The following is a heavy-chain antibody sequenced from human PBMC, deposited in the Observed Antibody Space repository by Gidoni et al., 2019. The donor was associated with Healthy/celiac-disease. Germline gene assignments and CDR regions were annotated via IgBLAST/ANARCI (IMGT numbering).Heavy chain of an antibody. CDR3: ARTLGYCSGGSCYSRRPFDY. Sequence: QVQLQQWGAGLLKPSETLSLTCAVYGGSFRGYYWSWIRQPPGKGLEWIGEINHSGSTNYNPSLKSRVTISVDTSKNQFSLKLSSVTAADTAVYYCARTLGYCSGGSCYSRRPFDYWGQGTLVTVSS. V-gene: IGHV4-34*01. D-gene: IGHD2-15*01. CDR2: INHSGST. J-gene: IGHJ4*02. CDR1: GGSFRGYY.